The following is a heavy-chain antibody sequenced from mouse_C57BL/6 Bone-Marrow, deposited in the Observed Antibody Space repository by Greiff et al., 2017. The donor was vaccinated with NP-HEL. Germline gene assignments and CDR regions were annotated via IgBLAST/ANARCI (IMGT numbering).Heavy chain of an antibody. J-gene: IGHJ3*01. CDR1: GFTFSNYW. Sequence: EVKLMESGGGLVQPGGSMKLSCVASGFTFSNYWMNWVRQSPEKGLEWVAQIRLKSDNYATHYAESVKGRFTISRDDSKSSVYLQMNNVRSEDTGIYYCTGTDYYGSHWFAYWGQGTLVTVSA. CDR2: IRLKSDNYAT. V-gene: IGHV6-3*01. CDR3: TGTDYYGSHWFAY. D-gene: IGHD1-1*01.